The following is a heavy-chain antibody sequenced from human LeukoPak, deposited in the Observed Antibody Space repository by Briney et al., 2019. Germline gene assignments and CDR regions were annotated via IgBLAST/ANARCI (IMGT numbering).Heavy chain of an antibody. CDR3: ARPRTSVRGYYYGMDV. J-gene: IGHJ6*02. V-gene: IGHV3-48*01. CDR1: GFTFNSNG. Sequence: GGSLRLSCAASGFTFNSNGMNWVRQAPGKGLEWVSYISNSGNTLYYADSVKGRFTISRDNAKNSLYLQMNSLRAEDTAVYYCARPRTSVRGYYYGMDVWGQGTTVTVSS. D-gene: IGHD2-8*01. CDR2: ISNSGNTL.